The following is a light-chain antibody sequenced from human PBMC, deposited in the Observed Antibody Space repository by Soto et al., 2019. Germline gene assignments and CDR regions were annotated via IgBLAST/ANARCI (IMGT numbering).Light chain of an antibody. J-gene: IGKJ5*01. Sequence: DIEMTQSPSSLSASVGDRVTITCRASQGISNYLAWYQQKPGKVPTLLIYAASTLQSGVPSRFSGSGSGTDFTLTITSLQPEDVETYYCQQYTSAVLTFGQGKRLDIK. CDR1: QGISNY. V-gene: IGKV1-27*01. CDR2: AAS. CDR3: QQYTSAVLT.